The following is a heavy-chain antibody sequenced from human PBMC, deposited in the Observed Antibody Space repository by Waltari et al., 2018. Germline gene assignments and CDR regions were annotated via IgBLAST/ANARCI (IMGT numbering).Heavy chain of an antibody. CDR2: IYYSGST. V-gene: IGHV4-39*07. CDR3: ARDKGGHDY. D-gene: IGHD2-15*01. CDR1: GGSISSSSYY. Sequence: SETLSLTCTVSGGSISSSSYYWGWIRQPPGKGLEWIGSIYYSGSTYYNPSLKSRVTISVDTSKNQFSLKLSSVTAADTAVYYCARDKGGHDYWGQGTLVTVSS. J-gene: IGHJ4*02.